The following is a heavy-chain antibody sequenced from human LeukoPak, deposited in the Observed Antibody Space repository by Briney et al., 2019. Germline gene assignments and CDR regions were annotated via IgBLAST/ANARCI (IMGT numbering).Heavy chain of an antibody. CDR2: INPNSGGT. J-gene: IGHJ4*02. CDR3: AREDPGYCSGGSCSFYY. Sequence: GASVKVSCKASGYSFSDFYMHWVRQAPGQGLEWMGWINPNSGGTDYAQKFQGRVTMTRDTSISTAYMALSSLRSDDTAVYYCAREDPGYCSGGSCSFYYWGQGTLVTVSS. V-gene: IGHV1-2*02. CDR1: GYSFSDFY. D-gene: IGHD2-15*01.